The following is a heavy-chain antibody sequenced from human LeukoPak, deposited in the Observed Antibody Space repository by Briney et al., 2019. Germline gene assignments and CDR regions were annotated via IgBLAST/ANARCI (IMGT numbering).Heavy chain of an antibody. CDR3: ARAKRLRFLEWLLP. D-gene: IGHD3-3*01. J-gene: IGHJ5*02. V-gene: IGHV4-34*01. Sequence: PSETLSLTCAVYGGSFSGYYWRWIRQPPGKGLEWIGEINHSGSTNYNPSLKSRVTISVDTSKNQFSLKLSSVTAADTAVYYCARAKRLRFLEWLLPWGQGTLVTVSS. CDR2: INHSGST. CDR1: GGSFSGYY.